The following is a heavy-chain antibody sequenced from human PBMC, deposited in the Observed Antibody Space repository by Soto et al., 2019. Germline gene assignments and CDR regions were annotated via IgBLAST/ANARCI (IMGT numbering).Heavy chain of an antibody. CDR2: ISTDNGDT. CDR1: GYTFPNFG. J-gene: IGHJ4*01. CDR3: TRDAKYHDILTGHFVNDH. V-gene: IGHV1-18*04. D-gene: IGHD3-9*01. Sequence: ASVKVSCKASGYTFPNFGISWVRQAPGQGLEWLGWISTDNGDTKYAQKIQARVTLTTDTATTTVYMELTSLRPGDTAVYYCTRDAKYHDILTGHFVNDHWG.